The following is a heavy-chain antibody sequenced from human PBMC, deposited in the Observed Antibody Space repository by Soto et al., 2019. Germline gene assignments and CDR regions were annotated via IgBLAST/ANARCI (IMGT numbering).Heavy chain of an antibody. CDR1: GYTLIELS. CDR3: ATDHQWLGDYYYSMDV. CDR2: FDPESGEA. D-gene: IGHD6-19*01. V-gene: IGHV1-24*01. J-gene: IGHJ6*02. Sequence: ASVKVSCKVSGYTLIELSMHWVRQAPGKGLEWMARFDPESGEAIYAQKFQGRVTMTEDTSTDTAYMELSSLRSEDTAVYYCATDHQWLGDYYYSMDVWGQGTTVTVSS.